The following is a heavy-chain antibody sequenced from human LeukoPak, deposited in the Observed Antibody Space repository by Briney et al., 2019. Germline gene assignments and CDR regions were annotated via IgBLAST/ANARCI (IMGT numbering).Heavy chain of an antibody. Sequence: GGSLRLSCAASGFTFSSYAMSWVRQAPGKGLVWVSTISDSGGSTYYADSVKGRFTISRDNSKYTLYLQMNSLRAEDTAVYYCAKVSVVITGRYYFDYWGQGTLVTVPS. CDR2: ISDSGGST. V-gene: IGHV3-23*01. CDR1: GFTFSSYA. CDR3: AKVSVVITGRYYFDY. J-gene: IGHJ4*02. D-gene: IGHD3-22*01.